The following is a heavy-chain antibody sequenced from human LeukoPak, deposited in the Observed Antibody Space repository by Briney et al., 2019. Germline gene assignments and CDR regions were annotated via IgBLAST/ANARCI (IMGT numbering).Heavy chain of an antibody. CDR2: INPSSSST. CDR3: ARDRARRYCSSTSCYHLHRDDAFDI. J-gene: IGHJ3*02. Sequence: ASVKVSCKASGYIFTSYHMHWVRQAPGQGLEWMGIINPSSSSTRYAQKFQGRVTMTRDTSTSTVYIELSSLRSEDTAVYYCARDRARRYCSSTSCYHLHRDDAFDIWGQGTMVTVSS. D-gene: IGHD2-2*01. V-gene: IGHV1-46*01. CDR1: GYIFTSYH.